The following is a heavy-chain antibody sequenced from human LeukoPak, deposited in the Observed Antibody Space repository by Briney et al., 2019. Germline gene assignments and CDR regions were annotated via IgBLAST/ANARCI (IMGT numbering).Heavy chain of an antibody. D-gene: IGHD3-22*01. CDR1: GGTFSSYA. Sequence: SVKVSCKASGGTFSSYAISWVRQAPGQGPEWMGGIIPIFGTANYAQKFQGRVTITADESTSTAYMELSSLRSEDTAVYYCARGGGYYDSSGYPVDYWGQGTLVTVSS. J-gene: IGHJ4*02. V-gene: IGHV1-69*01. CDR2: IIPIFGTA. CDR3: ARGGGYYDSSGYPVDY.